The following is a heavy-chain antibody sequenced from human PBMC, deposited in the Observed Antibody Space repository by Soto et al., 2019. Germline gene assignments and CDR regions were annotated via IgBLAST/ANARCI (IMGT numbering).Heavy chain of an antibody. CDR1: GFSLSSSGVG. CDR2: IYWDDDK. J-gene: IGHJ5*02. Sequence: SGPTLVNPTQTLTLTCTFSGFSLSSSGVGVGWIRQPPGKALEWLALIYWDDDKRYSPSLKSRLTITKDTSKNQVVLTMTNMDPVDKATYYCAHRHMVGATEYNWFDPWGQGSLVTVSS. D-gene: IGHD1-26*01. CDR3: AHRHMVGATEYNWFDP. V-gene: IGHV2-5*02.